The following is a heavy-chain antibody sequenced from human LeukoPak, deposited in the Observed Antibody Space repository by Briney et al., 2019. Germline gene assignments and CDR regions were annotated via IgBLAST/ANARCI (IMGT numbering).Heavy chain of an antibody. J-gene: IGHJ4*02. D-gene: IGHD3-10*01. CDR2: INPSAGST. Sequence: ASVNVSCKASGYTFTIYYLHWVRQAPGQGLEWMGIINPSAGSTSYAQKFQGRVTLTRDMSTSTVYMEVSSLRSEDTAVYYCARDLRFGELSFLPFDYWGQGTLVTVSS. CDR1: GYTFTIYY. V-gene: IGHV1-46*01. CDR3: ARDLRFGELSFLPFDY.